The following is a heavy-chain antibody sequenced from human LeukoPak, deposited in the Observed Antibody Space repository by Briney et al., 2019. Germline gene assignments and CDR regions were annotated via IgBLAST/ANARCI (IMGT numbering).Heavy chain of an antibody. CDR1: GFTFSNYE. J-gene: IGHJ5*02. V-gene: IGHV3-48*03. Sequence: PGGSLRLSCAASGFTFSNYEMSWVRQAPGKVLEWVSYISSSDNSIYYADSVKGRFTISRDNAKNSLYLQMNSLRAEDTAVYYCARDPVAAGFDRWFDPWGQGTLVTVSS. D-gene: IGHD2-21*01. CDR2: ISSSDNSI. CDR3: ARDPVAAGFDRWFDP.